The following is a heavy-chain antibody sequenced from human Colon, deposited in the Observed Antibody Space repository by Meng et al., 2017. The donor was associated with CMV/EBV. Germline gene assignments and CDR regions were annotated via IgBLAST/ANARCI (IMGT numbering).Heavy chain of an antibody. Sequence: GSLRLSCTVSGGSISSYYWSWIRQPPGKGLEWIGYIYYSGSTDYSPSLKSRVTILVDTSKNQFSLKLNSVTAADTAVYYCARNADGSSWSYFDYWGQGTLVTVSS. CDR1: GGSISSYY. J-gene: IGHJ4*02. V-gene: IGHV4-59*01. D-gene: IGHD6-13*01. CDR3: ARNADGSSWSYFDY. CDR2: IYYSGST.